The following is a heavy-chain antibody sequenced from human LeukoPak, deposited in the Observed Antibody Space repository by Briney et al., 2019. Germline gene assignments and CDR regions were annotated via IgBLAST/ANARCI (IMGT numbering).Heavy chain of an antibody. D-gene: IGHD6-13*01. Sequence: SCKASGGTFSSYGMHWVRQAPGKGLEWVAVTSYDGSNKYYADSVKGRFTISRDNSKNTLYLQMNSLRAEDTAVYYCAKALYASRWYGDYWGQGTLVTVSS. J-gene: IGHJ4*02. CDR2: TSYDGSNK. CDR3: AKALYASRWYGDY. V-gene: IGHV3-30*18. CDR1: GGTFSSYG.